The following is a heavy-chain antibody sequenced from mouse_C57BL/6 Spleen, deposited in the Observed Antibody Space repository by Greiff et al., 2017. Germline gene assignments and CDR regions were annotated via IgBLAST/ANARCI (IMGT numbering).Heavy chain of an antibody. CDR1: GYTFTSYG. J-gene: IGHJ3*01. D-gene: IGHD2-2*01. CDR3: ARHEGLYGYVLFAY. V-gene: IGHV1-62-2*01. Sequence: VQLQQSGAELARPGASVKLSCKASGYTFTSYGISWVKQRSGQGLEWIGWFYPGSGSIKYNEKFKDKATLTADKSSSTVYMELSRLTSEDSAVYFCARHEGLYGYVLFAYWGQGTLVTVSA. CDR2: FYPGSGSI.